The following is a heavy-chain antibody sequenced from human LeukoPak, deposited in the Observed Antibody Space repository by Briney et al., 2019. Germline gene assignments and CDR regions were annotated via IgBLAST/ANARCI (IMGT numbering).Heavy chain of an antibody. Sequence: ASVKVSCKASGYTFTGYYMHWVRQAPGQGLDWMGWINPNSGGTNYAQKFQGRVTMTRDTSISTAYMELSRLRSDDTAVYYCARGLNLLGRFDPWGQGTLVTVSS. CDR3: ARGLNLLGRFDP. CDR1: GYTFTGYY. CDR2: INPNSGGT. J-gene: IGHJ5*02. V-gene: IGHV1-2*02.